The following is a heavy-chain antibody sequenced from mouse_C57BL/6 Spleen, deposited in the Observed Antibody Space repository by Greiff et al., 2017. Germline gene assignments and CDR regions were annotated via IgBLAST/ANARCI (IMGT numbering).Heavy chain of an antibody. Sequence: EVQVVESGPGLVKPSQSLSLTCSVTGYSITSGYYWNWIRQFPGNKLEWMGYISYDGSNNYNPSLKNRISITRDTSKNQFFLKLNSVTTEDTATYYCARYYYGSIFDYWGQGTTLTVSS. CDR3: ARYYYGSIFDY. J-gene: IGHJ2*01. D-gene: IGHD1-1*01. CDR1: GYSITSGYY. CDR2: ISYDGSN. V-gene: IGHV3-6*01.